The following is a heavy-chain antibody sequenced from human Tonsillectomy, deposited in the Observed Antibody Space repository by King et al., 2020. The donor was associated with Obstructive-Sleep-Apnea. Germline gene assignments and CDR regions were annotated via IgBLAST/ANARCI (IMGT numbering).Heavy chain of an antibody. CDR1: GGSFSDYY. Sequence: VQLQQWGAGLLKPSETLSLTCAVFGGSFSDYYWSWIRQPPGKGLEWIWEINHSGSTIYNSSLESRVAISVDMSKNQFSLKLNSVTAADTAVYYCARGSGAAAVNWFDPWGQGTLVTVSS. CDR2: INHSGST. D-gene: IGHD6-13*01. J-gene: IGHJ5*02. V-gene: IGHV4-34*01. CDR3: ARGSGAAAVNWFDP.